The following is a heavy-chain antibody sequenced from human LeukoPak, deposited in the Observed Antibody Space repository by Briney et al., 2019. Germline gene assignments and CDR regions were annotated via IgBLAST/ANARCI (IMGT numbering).Heavy chain of an antibody. D-gene: IGHD5-18*01. Sequence: PSETLSLTCAVYGGSFSGYYWSWIRQPPGKGLEWIGEMNHSGSTNYNPSLKSRVTISVDTSKNQFSLKLSSVTAADTAVYYCARGRGYSYGRVDYWGQGTLVTVSS. V-gene: IGHV4-34*01. CDR3: ARGRGYSYGRVDY. J-gene: IGHJ4*02. CDR2: MNHSGST. CDR1: GGSFSGYY.